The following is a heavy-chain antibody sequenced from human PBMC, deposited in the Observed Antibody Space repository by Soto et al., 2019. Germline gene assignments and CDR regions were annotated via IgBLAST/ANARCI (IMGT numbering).Heavy chain of an antibody. D-gene: IGHD1-26*01. CDR3: AKDEYWESHFYYFMDL. CDR2: ISHDGSVT. J-gene: IGHJ6*03. CDR1: GFTFRSYA. V-gene: IGHV3-30*15. Sequence: ESGGGVVEPGRSLRLSCAASGFTFRSYAMHWVRQAPAKGLEWVAVISHDGSVTYYSESVKGRFTMSRDNSKETLFLQMSSLRSEDTAIYYCAKDEYWESHFYYFMDLWGRGTTVTVSS.